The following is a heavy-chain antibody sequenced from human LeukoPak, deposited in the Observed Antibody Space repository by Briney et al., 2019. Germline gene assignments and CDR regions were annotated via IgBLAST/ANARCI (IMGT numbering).Heavy chain of an antibody. Sequence: GGSLRLSCAASGFTFDDYAMHWVRQAPGKGLEWVSLISWDGGSTYYADSVKGRFTISRDNSKNSLYLQMNSLRAEDTALYYCAKDKHYDSSGPPDYWGQGTLVTVSS. D-gene: IGHD3-22*01. J-gene: IGHJ4*02. CDR1: GFTFDDYA. V-gene: IGHV3-43D*03. CDR2: ISWDGGST. CDR3: AKDKHYDSSGPPDY.